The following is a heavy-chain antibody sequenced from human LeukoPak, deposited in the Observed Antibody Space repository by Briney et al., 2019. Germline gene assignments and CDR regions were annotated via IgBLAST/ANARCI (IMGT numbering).Heavy chain of an antibody. CDR1: GGSISRTGYY. Sequence: SETLSLTCTVSGGSISRTGYYWGWIRQPPGKGLEWIGSIYHTGTTYYSSSLKSRVTISVDTSKNQFSLKLTSVTAADTAVYFCATELRYFDWLFPNYFDSWDQGTLVTVSS. CDR2: IYHTGTT. V-gene: IGHV4-39*01. J-gene: IGHJ4*02. CDR3: ATELRYFDWLFPNYFDS. D-gene: IGHD3-9*01.